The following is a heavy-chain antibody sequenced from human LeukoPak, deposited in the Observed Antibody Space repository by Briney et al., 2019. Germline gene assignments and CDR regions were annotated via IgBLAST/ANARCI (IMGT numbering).Heavy chain of an antibody. CDR2: VDHTGST. CDR3: ARGRVSSSTWYSTYYYYFYMDV. CDR1: DDSITMYY. J-gene: IGHJ6*03. D-gene: IGHD1-1*01. Sequence: PSETLSLTCSVSDDSITMYYWTWIRQPPGKGLEWIGYVDHTGSTNFNPSLNGRVSISRDTTKNLFSLRLRSVTAADTAVYFCARGRVSSSTWYSTYYYYFYMDVWGKGTAVTVSS. V-gene: IGHV4-59*01.